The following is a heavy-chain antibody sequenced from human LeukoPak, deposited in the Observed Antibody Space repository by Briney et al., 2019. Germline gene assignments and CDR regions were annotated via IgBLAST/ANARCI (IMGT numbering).Heavy chain of an antibody. CDR2: INHSGST. D-gene: IGHD3-3*01. J-gene: IGHJ5*02. CDR1: GGSFSGYY. V-gene: IGHV4-34*01. CDR3: ARVLWSGYFTDP. Sequence: SETLSLTCAVYGGSFSGYYWSWIRQPPGKGLEWIGEINHSGSTNYNPSLKSRVTISVDTSKNQFSLKLSSVTAADTAVYYCARVLWSGYFTDPWGQGTLVTVSS.